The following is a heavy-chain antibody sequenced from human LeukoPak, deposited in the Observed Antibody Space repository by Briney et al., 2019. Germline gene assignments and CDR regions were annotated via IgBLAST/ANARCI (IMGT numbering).Heavy chain of an antibody. CDR1: GFTVSSNY. CDR3: ARDPYCSGGTCYPAPYYGMDV. D-gene: IGHD2-15*01. J-gene: IGHJ6*02. V-gene: IGHV3-66*01. CDR2: IYSAGST. Sequence: PGGSLRLSCAASGFTVSSNYMSWVRQAPGKGLEWVSVIYSAGSTYYTDSVKGRFTISRDSSKITLYLQLNSLRAEDTAVYFCARDPYCSGGTCYPAPYYGMDVWGQGTTVTVSS.